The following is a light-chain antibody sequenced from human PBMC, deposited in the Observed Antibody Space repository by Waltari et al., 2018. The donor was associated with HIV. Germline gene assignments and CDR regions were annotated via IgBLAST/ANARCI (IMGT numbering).Light chain of an antibody. V-gene: IGLV1-47*01. Sequence: QSVLTQPPSASGTPGQRVTISCSGSSSNIGSNYVYWYQQLPGMAPKLLIYRNNQRPSGVPDRFSGSKSGTSASLAISGLRSEDEADYYCAAWDDSLSGNWVFGGGTKLTVL. J-gene: IGLJ3*02. CDR3: AAWDDSLSGNWV. CDR2: RNN. CDR1: SSNIGSNY.